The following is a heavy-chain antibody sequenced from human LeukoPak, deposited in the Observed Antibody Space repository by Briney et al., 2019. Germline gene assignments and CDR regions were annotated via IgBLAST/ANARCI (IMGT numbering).Heavy chain of an antibody. J-gene: IGHJ6*02. CDR1: GFTFSSYW. Sequence: GGSLRLSCAASGFTFSSYWMHWVRQAPGKGLVWVSRINSDGSSTSYADSVKGRFTISRDDAKNTLYLQMNSLRAEDTAVYYCARAPLSIVGATLGEYYYYGMDVWGQGTTVTVSS. CDR3: ARAPLSIVGATLGEYYYYGMDV. V-gene: IGHV3-74*01. D-gene: IGHD1-26*01. CDR2: INSDGSST.